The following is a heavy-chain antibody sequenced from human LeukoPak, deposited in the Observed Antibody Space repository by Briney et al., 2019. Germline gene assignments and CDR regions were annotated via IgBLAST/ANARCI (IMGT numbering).Heavy chain of an antibody. CDR3: ARDGFSSSWYGRALDY. CDR2: ISSSGGSS. Sequence: GGSLRLSCAASGFTFSSYAMSWVRQAPGKGLEWVSPISSSGGSSFYADSVKGRFTISRDNSRNTLYLQMNSLRAEDTAVYYCARDGFSSSWYGRALDYWGQGTLVTVSS. D-gene: IGHD6-13*01. V-gene: IGHV3-23*01. J-gene: IGHJ4*02. CDR1: GFTFSSYA.